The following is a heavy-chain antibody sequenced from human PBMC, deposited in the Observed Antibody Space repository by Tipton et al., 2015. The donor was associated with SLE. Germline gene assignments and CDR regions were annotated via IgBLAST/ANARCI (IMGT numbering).Heavy chain of an antibody. CDR3: ARDPGAYYYYYYMDV. J-gene: IGHJ6*03. CDR2: IYTSGST. D-gene: IGHD3-10*01. CDR1: GGSISSGNYY. Sequence: LRLSCTVSGGSISSGNYYWSWIRQPAGKGLEWIGRIYTSGSTNYNPSLKSRVTISVDTSKNQFSLKLSSVTAADTAVYYCARDPGAYYYYYYMDVWGKRTPVTVSS. V-gene: IGHV4-61*02.